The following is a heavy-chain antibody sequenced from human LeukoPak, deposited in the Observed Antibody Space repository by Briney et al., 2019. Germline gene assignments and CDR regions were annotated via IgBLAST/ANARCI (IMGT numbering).Heavy chain of an antibody. D-gene: IGHD6-19*01. J-gene: IGHJ4*02. CDR1: GGSINSYY. Sequence: PSETLCLTCTVSGGSINSYYWSWIRQPPGKGLEWVGYIYYSGSTNYKPSLKRRVTISVDTSKNQFSLKVSSVTAADTAVYYCASSRSSSGWSLIDYWGQGALVTVSS. CDR2: IYYSGST. CDR3: ASSRSSSGWSLIDY. V-gene: IGHV4-59*01.